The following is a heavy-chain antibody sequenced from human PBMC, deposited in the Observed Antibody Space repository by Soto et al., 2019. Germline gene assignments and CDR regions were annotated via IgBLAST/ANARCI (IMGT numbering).Heavy chain of an antibody. CDR1: GAPITTAYY. Sequence: SETLSLTCTVSGAPITTAYYWTWVRQHPVKGLEWIGHIYYTGSTYYNPSLRSRLNISLDTSKNQFSLQLESVTAADTAIYFCARGSRLDPWGQGTLVTVSS. CDR2: IYYTGST. D-gene: IGHD1-26*01. J-gene: IGHJ5*02. CDR3: ARGSRLDP. V-gene: IGHV4-31*03.